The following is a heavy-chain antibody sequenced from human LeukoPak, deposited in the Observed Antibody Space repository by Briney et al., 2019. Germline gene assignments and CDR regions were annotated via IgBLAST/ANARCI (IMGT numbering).Heavy chain of an antibody. CDR1: GGSFSGYH. CDR2: INHSGST. Sequence: SETLSLTCAVYGGSFSGYHWSWIRQPPGKGLKWIGEINHSGSTNYNPSLKSRVTISVDTSKNQFSLKLSSVTAADTAVYYCARGLIYYDNSGSDAFDIWGQGTMVTVSS. D-gene: IGHD3-22*01. CDR3: ARGLIYYDNSGSDAFDI. J-gene: IGHJ3*02. V-gene: IGHV4-34*01.